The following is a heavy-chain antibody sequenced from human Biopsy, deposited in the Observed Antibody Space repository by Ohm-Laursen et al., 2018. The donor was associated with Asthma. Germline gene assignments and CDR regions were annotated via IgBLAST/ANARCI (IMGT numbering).Heavy chain of an antibody. D-gene: IGHD3-22*01. Sequence: SLRLSCSASGFVFSQCGMHWVRQGPGKGLEWVALVSSDGHNKYYEDSVKGRFTFSRDNSRNRLYLQINRLTVEDSAVYFCARQSGQDYGDSSGFDIWGQGTKVAVSS. CDR1: GFVFSQCG. CDR2: VSSDGHNK. J-gene: IGHJ3*02. V-gene: IGHV3-30*03. CDR3: ARQSGQDYGDSSGFDI.